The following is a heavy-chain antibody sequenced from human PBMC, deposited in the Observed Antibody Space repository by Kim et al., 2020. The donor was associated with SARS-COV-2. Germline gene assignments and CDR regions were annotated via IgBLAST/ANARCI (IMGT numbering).Heavy chain of an antibody. Sequence: GGSLRLSCAASGFTFSSYWMNWVRQAPGKGLEWVANIKQDGSDEYYVGSVKGRFTISRDNAKNSLYLQMNSLRVEDTAVYYCARVHQPWIQRNGFDVWGQGTTVTVSS. V-gene: IGHV3-7*01. J-gene: IGHJ6*02. CDR3: ARVHQPWIQRNGFDV. CDR1: GFTFSSYW. D-gene: IGHD5-18*01. CDR2: IKQDGSDE.